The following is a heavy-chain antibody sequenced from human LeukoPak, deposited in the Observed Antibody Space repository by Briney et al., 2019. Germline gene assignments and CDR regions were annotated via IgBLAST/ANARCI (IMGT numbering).Heavy chain of an antibody. CDR2: IIPIFGTA. J-gene: IGHJ4*02. V-gene: IGHV1-69*13. CDR3: ARDKLSRYCGGDCYSFDY. Sequence: SVKVSCKASGYTFTSYGISWVRQAPGQGLEWMGGIIPIFGTANYAQKFQGRVTITADESTSTAYMELSSLRPEDTAVYYCARDKLSRYCGGDCYSFDYWGQGTLVTVSS. CDR1: GYTFTSYG. D-gene: IGHD2-21*01.